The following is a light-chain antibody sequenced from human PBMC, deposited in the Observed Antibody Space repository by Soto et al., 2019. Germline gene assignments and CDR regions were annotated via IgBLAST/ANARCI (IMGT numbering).Light chain of an antibody. CDR1: QSVSIL. Sequence: EIVMTQSPATLSVSPGERATLSCRASQSVSILLAWYQQKPGQAPRLLIYDTSTRATGVPARFSGSRSGTEFTLTINSLQSEDFAVYYCQRYNNWPLTFGGGTKVDIK. CDR2: DTS. V-gene: IGKV3-15*01. CDR3: QRYNNWPLT. J-gene: IGKJ4*01.